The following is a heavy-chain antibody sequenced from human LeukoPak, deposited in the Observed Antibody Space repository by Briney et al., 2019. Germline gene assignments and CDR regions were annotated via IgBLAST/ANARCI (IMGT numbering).Heavy chain of an antibody. CDR1: GFTFSSYS. D-gene: IGHD3-10*01. CDR3: AREKRYYYGSGSPYMDV. CDR2: IKQDGSEK. J-gene: IGHJ6*03. V-gene: IGHV3-7*01. Sequence: GGSLRLSCAASGFTFSSYSMNWVRQAPGKGLEWVANIKQDGSEKYYVDSVKGRFTISRDNAKNSLYLQMNSLRAEDTAVYYCAREKRYYYGSGSPYMDVWGKGTTVTISS.